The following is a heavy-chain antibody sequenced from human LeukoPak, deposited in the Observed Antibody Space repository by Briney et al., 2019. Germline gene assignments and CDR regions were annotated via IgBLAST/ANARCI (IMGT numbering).Heavy chain of an antibody. D-gene: IGHD6-13*01. CDR3: ARSYSSTPQYYYYYYMDV. CDR1: GFTFSSYA. J-gene: IGHJ6*03. CDR2: ISYDGSNK. V-gene: IGHV3-30-3*01. Sequence: PGGSLRLSCAASGFTFSSYAMSWVRQAPGKGLEWVAVISYDGSNKYYADSVKGRFTISRDNSKNTLYLQMNSLRAEDTAVYYCARSYSSTPQYYYYYYMDVWGKGTTVTVSS.